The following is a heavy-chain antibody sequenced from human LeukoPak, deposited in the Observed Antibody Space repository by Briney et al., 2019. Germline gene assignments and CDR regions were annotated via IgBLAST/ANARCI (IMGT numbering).Heavy chain of an antibody. Sequence: ASVKVSCKASGYTFTSYNINWVRQATGQGLEWMGWMNPNSGNTGYAQKFQGRFTMTRNTSISTAYMELSSLRSEDTAVYYCARVGDGYTYRNRRGYFQHWGQGTLVTVSS. D-gene: IGHD5-24*01. J-gene: IGHJ1*01. CDR1: GYTFTSYN. V-gene: IGHV1-8*01. CDR3: ARVGDGYTYRNRRGYFQH. CDR2: MNPNSGNT.